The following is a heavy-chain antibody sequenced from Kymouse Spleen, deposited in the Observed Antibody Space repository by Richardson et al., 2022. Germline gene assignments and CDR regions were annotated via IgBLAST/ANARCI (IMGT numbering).Heavy chain of an antibody. J-gene: IGHJ6*02. V-gene: IGHV4-39*01. D-gene: IGHD3-10*01. CDR3: ARHPITMVRGVTYYYYGMDV. Sequence: QLQLQESGPGLVKPSETLSLTCTVSGGSISSSSYYWGWIRQPPGKGLEWIGSIYYSGSTYYNPSLKSRVTISVDTSKNQFSLKLSSVTAADTAVYYCARHPITMVRGVTYYYYGMDVWGQGTTVTVSS. CDR1: GGSISSSSYY. CDR2: IYYSGST.